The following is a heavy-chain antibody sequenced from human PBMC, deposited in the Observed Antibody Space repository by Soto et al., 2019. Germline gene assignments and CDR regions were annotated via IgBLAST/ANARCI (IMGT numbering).Heavy chain of an antibody. J-gene: IGHJ6*02. CDR1: GGSISSYY. Sequence: SETLSLTCTVSGGSISSYYWSWIRQPPGKGLEWIGYIYYSRSTNYNPSLKSRVTISVDTSKNQFSLKLSSVTAADTAVYYCAREGYSSGYYYYYGMDVWGQGTTVTVSS. CDR3: AREGYSSGYYYYYGMDV. V-gene: IGHV4-59*01. CDR2: IYYSRST. D-gene: IGHD3-22*01.